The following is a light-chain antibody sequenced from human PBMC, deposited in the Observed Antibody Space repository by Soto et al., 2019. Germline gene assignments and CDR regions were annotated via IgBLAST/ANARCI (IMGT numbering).Light chain of an antibody. J-gene: IGKJ2*01. V-gene: IGKV4-1*01. CDR2: WAS. CDR3: QQYYSTPYT. Sequence: TLMTQAPTSLSLSLGGMATSNCLSSQSVLYSSNNKNYLAWYQQKPGQPPKLLIYWASTRESGVPDRFSGSGSGTDFTLTISSLQAEDVAVYYCQQYYSTPYTLGQGTKVDIK. CDR1: QSVLYSSNNKNY.